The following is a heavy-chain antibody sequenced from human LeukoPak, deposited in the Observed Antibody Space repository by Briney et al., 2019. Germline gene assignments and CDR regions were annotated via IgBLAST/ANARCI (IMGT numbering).Heavy chain of an antibody. CDR1: GFTFSSYA. J-gene: IGHJ5*02. D-gene: IGHD3-10*01. CDR2: ISYDGSNK. CDR3: ARGQITMVRGVTLNWFDP. Sequence: PGGSLRLSCAASGFTFSSYAMHWVRQAPGKGLEWVAVISYDGSNKYYADSVKGRFTISRDNSKNTLYLQMNSLRAEDTAVYYCARGQITMVRGVTLNWFDPWGQGTLVTVSS. V-gene: IGHV3-30*04.